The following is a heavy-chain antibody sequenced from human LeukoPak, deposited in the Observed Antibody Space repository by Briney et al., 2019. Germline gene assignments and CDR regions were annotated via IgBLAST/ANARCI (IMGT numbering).Heavy chain of an antibody. D-gene: IGHD2-15*01. J-gene: IGHJ4*02. V-gene: IGHV3-53*01. CDR3: ASGARYCSGGSCYPFDY. CDR2: IYSGGET. CDR1: GFTVSSNF. Sequence: GGSLRLSCAAAGFTVSSNFMMWVRQAPGKGLEWVSFIYSGGETYYADSVKGRFTISRDTFRNTLHLQMNNLRAEDTAVYYCASGARYCSGGSCYPFDYWGQGTLVTVSS.